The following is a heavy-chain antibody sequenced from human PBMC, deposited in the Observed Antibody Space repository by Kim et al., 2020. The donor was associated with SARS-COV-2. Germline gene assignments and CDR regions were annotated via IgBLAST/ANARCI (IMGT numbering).Heavy chain of an antibody. Sequence: GGSLRLSCAASGFTVSSYAMSWVRQAPGRGLECVSIITSSGSSIYYADSVKGRFTISRDNSKNTLYLQMNSLRVEDTAVYYCAKSRLDYWGQGTLVMVSS. CDR2: ITSSGSSI. J-gene: IGHJ4*02. V-gene: IGHV3-23*01. CDR1: GFTVSSYA. CDR3: AKSRLDY.